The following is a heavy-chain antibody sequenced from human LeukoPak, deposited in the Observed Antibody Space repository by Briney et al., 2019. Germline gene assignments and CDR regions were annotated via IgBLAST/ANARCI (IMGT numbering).Heavy chain of an antibody. D-gene: IGHD2-15*01. CDR3: ARETIGYCSGGSCPMGYFDY. J-gene: IGHJ4*02. CDR2: ISYDGSNK. V-gene: IGHV3-30-3*01. Sequence: PGGSLRLSCAASGFTFSSYAMHWVRQAPGKGLEWVAVISYDGSNKYYADSVKGRFTISRDNSKNTLYLQMNSLRAEDTAVYYCARETIGYCSGGSCPMGYFDYWGQGTLVTVSS. CDR1: GFTFSSYA.